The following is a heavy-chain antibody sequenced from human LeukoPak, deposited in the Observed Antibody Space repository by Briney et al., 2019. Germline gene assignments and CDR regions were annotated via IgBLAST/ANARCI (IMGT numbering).Heavy chain of an antibody. V-gene: IGHV4-39*01. J-gene: IGHJ4*02. CDR2: IYYTGST. D-gene: IGHD3-10*01. Sequence: PSETLSLTCTVSGGSISRSSYYWGWIRQPPGKGLEWIGSIYYTGSTFYNPSLKSRVTISVETSKNQFSLKVSSVTAADTAVYYCARHRRSREGYYYGSVDYWGQGTLVTVSS. CDR1: GGSISRSSYY. CDR3: ARHRRSREGYYYGSVDY.